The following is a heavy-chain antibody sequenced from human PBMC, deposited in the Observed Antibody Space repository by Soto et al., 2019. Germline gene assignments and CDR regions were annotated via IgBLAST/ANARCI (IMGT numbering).Heavy chain of an antibody. CDR2: INAGNGNT. Sequence: ASVKVSCKASGYTFTSYAMHWVRQAPGQRLEWMGWINAGNGNTKYSQKFQGRVTITRDTSASTAYMELSSLRSEDTAVYYCALLATGYSSSYAFDIWGQGTMVTVSS. CDR3: ALLATGYSSSYAFDI. V-gene: IGHV1-3*01. D-gene: IGHD6-13*01. J-gene: IGHJ3*02. CDR1: GYTFTSYA.